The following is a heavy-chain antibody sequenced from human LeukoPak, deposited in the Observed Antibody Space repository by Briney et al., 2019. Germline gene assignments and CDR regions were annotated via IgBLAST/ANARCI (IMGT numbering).Heavy chain of an antibody. CDR2: IIPIFGTA. V-gene: IGHV1-69*01. Sequence: SVKVSCKASGGTFSSYAISWVRQAPGQGLEWMGGIIPIFGTANYAQKFQGRVTITADESTSTAYMELSSLRSEDTAVYYCARVALWDQLQYYYYYMDVWGKGTTVTVSS. D-gene: IGHD2-2*01. CDR1: GGTFSSYA. J-gene: IGHJ6*03. CDR3: ARVALWDQLQYYYYYMDV.